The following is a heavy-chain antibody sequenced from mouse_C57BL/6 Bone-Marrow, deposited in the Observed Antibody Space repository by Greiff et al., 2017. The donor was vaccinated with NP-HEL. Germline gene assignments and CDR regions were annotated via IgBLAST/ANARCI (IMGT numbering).Heavy chain of an antibody. D-gene: IGHD2-2*01. J-gene: IGHJ3*01. Sequence: VQLQQSGPELVKPGASVKISCKASGYAFSSSWMNWVKQRPGKGLEWIGRIYPGDGDTNYNGKFKGKATLTADKSSSTAYMQLSSLTSEDSAVYCCARLGYDSFAYWGQGTLVTVSA. CDR2: IYPGDGDT. V-gene: IGHV1-82*01. CDR1: GYAFSSSW. CDR3: ARLGYDSFAY.